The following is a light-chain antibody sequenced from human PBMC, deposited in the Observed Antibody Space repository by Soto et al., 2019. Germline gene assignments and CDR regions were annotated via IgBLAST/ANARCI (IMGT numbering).Light chain of an antibody. CDR1: QDIDRW. Sequence: DIQMTQSPSSVSASVGDRVTISCRASQDIDRWLAWFQHKPGKAPKLLISTASSLHSGVPSRFSGSGSGTEFTLTISSLQPEDFATYYCQQANSFPPWTFGQGTKV. CDR2: TAS. CDR3: QQANSFPPWT. J-gene: IGKJ1*01. V-gene: IGKV1-12*01.